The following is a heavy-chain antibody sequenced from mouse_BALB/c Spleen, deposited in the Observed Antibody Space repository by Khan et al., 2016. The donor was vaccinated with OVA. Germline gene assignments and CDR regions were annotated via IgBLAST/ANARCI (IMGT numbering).Heavy chain of an antibody. V-gene: IGHV1S135*01. CDR2: IDPFSGGT. CDR1: GYSFTNYY. J-gene: IGHJ3*01. CDR3: TRHGVLAWFTY. D-gene: IGHD1-1*02. Sequence: VQLLQSGPELMKPGASVKLSCTASGYSFTNYYIHWVIQSHGKSLEWIGYIDPFSGGTTYNQKFKGKATLTVDTSSSTAYLHLSTLTSEDSAVYDSTRHGVLAWFTYWGQGTLVTVSA.